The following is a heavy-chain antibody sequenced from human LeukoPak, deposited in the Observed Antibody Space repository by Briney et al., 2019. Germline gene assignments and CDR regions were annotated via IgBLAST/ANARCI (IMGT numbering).Heavy chain of an antibody. V-gene: IGHV3-7*01. CDR1: GFTFRSYW. J-gene: IGHJ4*02. D-gene: IGHD3-3*01. CDR2: IKQDGSEK. Sequence: GGSLRLSCADSGFTFRSYWMSWVRQAPGRGLEWVANIKQDGSEKYYVDSVKGRFTISRDNAKNSLYLQMNSLRAEDTAVYYCETSDFWSTIDYWGQGTLVTVSS. CDR3: ETSDFWSTIDY.